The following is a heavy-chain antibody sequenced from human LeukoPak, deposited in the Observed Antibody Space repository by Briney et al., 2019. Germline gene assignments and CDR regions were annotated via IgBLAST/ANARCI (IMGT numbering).Heavy chain of an antibody. D-gene: IGHD2-2*01. V-gene: IGHV3-30*03. Sequence: GRSLRLSCAASGFTFSSYGMHWVRQAPGKGLEWVAVRSYDGSNKYYADSVKGRFTISRDNSKNMLYLQMNSLRAEDTAVYYCLGYCSSTSCSTFDYWGQGTRVTVSS. CDR1: GFTFSSYG. CDR2: RSYDGSNK. CDR3: LGYCSSTSCSTFDY. J-gene: IGHJ4*02.